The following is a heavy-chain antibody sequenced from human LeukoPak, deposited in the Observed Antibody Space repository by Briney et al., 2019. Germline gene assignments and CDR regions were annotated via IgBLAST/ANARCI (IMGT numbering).Heavy chain of an antibody. CDR2: ISYDGSNK. Sequence: GGSLRLSCAASGFTFSSYAMHWVRQAPGKGLEWVAVISYDGSNKYYADSVKGRFTISRDNSKNTLYLQMNSLRAEGTAVYYCARDYTKIDYWGQGTLVTVSS. D-gene: IGHD4-11*01. CDR3: ARDYTKIDY. V-gene: IGHV3-30*04. CDR1: GFTFSSYA. J-gene: IGHJ4*02.